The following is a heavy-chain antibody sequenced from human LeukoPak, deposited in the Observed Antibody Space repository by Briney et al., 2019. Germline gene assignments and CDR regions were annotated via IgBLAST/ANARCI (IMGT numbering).Heavy chain of an antibody. CDR2: IIASGVGT. Sequence: GGSLRLSCAASGFTFNNYAMSWVRQAPGKGLEWVSSIIASGVGTYYADSVKGRFTISRDNSKNTLYLQMNSLRAEDTAVYYCAKDLSGAHDYWGQGTVVTVSS. J-gene: IGHJ4*02. V-gene: IGHV3-23*01. D-gene: IGHD4-17*01. CDR3: AKDLSGAHDY. CDR1: GFTFNNYA.